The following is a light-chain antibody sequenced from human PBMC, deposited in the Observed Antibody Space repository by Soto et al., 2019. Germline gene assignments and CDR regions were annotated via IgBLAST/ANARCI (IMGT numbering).Light chain of an antibody. Sequence: DIQMTQSPSTLSASVGDRVTITCRASQTISNYLAWYQQKPGKAPKFLIYAVSTLERGVPSRFTGAGSGTDFGLTISSLQPDDFATYYCQQYKSYPWTVGQGTKVEIK. CDR3: QQYKSYPWT. CDR2: AVS. V-gene: IGKV1-5*03. CDR1: QTISNY. J-gene: IGKJ1*01.